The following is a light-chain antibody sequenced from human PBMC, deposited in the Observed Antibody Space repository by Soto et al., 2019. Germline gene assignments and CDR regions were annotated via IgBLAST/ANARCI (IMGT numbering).Light chain of an antibody. J-gene: IGLJ1*01. CDR2: EVS. Sequence: QSALSQHASVSGSPRQSITISCTGTSSDVGGYNYVSWYQQHPGKAPKLMIYEVSNRPSGVSNRFSGSKSGNTASLTISGLQAEDEADYYCSSYTSSSTPLYVFGTGTKVTVL. V-gene: IGLV2-14*01. CDR1: SSDVGGYNY. CDR3: SSYTSSSTPLYV.